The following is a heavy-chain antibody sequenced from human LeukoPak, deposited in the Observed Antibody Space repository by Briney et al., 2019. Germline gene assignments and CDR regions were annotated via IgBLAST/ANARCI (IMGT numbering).Heavy chain of an antibody. CDR3: TKDSLSL. D-gene: IGHD6-6*01. V-gene: IGHV3-7*01. CDR2: IRHDGSEK. J-gene: IGHJ3*01. CDR1: GFTLNNAW. Sequence: PGGSLRLSCAASGFTLNNAWMSWVRQAPGEGLEWVATIRHDGSEKHYVDFVRGRFTISRDDAGTSLHLQMNSLRAEDTAVYYCTKDSLSLWGQGTMVTVSS.